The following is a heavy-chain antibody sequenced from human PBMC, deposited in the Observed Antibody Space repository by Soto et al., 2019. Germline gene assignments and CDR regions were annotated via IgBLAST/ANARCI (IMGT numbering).Heavy chain of an antibody. D-gene: IGHD3-22*01. CDR1: GGTFSSYI. CDR2: ISAYNGNT. V-gene: IGHV1-18*01. CDR3: ARDPKNYYDSSGSDAFDI. Sequence: SVKVSCKASGGTFSSYIINWVRQAPGQGLEWMGRISAYNGNTNYAQKLQGRVTMTTDTSTSTAYMELRSLRSDDTAVYYCARDPKNYYDSSGSDAFDIWGQGTMVTVSS. J-gene: IGHJ3*02.